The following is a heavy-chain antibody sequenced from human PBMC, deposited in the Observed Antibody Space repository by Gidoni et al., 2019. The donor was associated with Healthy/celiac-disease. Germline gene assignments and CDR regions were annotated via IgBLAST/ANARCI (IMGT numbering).Heavy chain of an antibody. J-gene: IGHJ4*02. CDR1: GGSISSGGYS. D-gene: IGHD5-18*01. V-gene: IGHV4-31*03. Sequence: QVQLQESGPGLVKPSQTLSLTCTVSGGSISSGGYSWSGIRQHPGKGLEWIGYIYYSGSTYYNPSLKSRVTISVDTSKNQFSLKLSSVTAADTAVYYCARGLRGYSYGSGDYWGQGTLVTVSS. CDR2: IYYSGST. CDR3: ARGLRGYSYGSGDY.